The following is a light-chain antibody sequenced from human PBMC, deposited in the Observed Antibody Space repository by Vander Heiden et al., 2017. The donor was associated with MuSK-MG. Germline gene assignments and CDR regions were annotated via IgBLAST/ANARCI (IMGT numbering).Light chain of an antibody. CDR3: QQSHLTPFT. Sequence: DIQLTQSPSSLSASVGDRVTITCRASQSIRFLNSYQQKSGKAPNLLIYDVSTLQSGVPSRFSGSGSGTDFTLTISSLQPEDFATYFCQQSHLTPFTFGQGTKVEIK. CDR1: QSIRF. CDR2: DVS. J-gene: IGKJ2*01. V-gene: IGKV1-39*01.